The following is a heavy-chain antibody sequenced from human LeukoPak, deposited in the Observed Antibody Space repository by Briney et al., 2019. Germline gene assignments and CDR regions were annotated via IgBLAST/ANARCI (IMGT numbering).Heavy chain of an antibody. CDR2: ISSSSSYI. CDR1: GFTFSSYS. CDR3: ARDHVTYYYYYMDV. V-gene: IGHV3-21*01. J-gene: IGHJ6*03. D-gene: IGHD2/OR15-2a*01. Sequence: PGGSLRLSCAASGFTFSSYSMNWVRQAPGKGLEWVSSISSSSSYIYYADSVKGRFTISRDNAKNSLYLQMNSLRAEDTAVYYCARDHVTYYYYYMDVWGKGTTVTVSS.